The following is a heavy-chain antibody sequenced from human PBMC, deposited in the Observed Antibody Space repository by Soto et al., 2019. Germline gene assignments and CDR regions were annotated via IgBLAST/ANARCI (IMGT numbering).Heavy chain of an antibody. D-gene: IGHD3-22*01. Sequence: GGSRRLSCAASGLTLSSYGMRWVRQAPGKGLEWVAVISYDGSNKYYADSVKGRFTISRDNSKNTLYLQMNSLRAEDTAVYYCAKDPRWLFPFDDYYAMDVWGQGTTVTVSS. CDR2: ISYDGSNK. J-gene: IGHJ6*02. V-gene: IGHV3-30*18. CDR1: GLTLSSYG. CDR3: AKDPRWLFPFDDYYAMDV.